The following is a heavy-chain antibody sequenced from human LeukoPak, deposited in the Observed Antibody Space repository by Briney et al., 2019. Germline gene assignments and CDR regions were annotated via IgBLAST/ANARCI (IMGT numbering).Heavy chain of an antibody. J-gene: IGHJ4*02. V-gene: IGHV3-30*18. D-gene: IGHD3-10*01. CDR1: GFTFSNYG. CDR2: TSFDGSSK. CDR3: AKDRGFSFASGGSELEY. Sequence: GGSLRLSCGASGFTFSNYGMHWVRQAPGKGLEWVAVTSFDGSSKYYADSVKGRFTISRDNSKNTLYLQMNSLRPEDTAVYYCAKDRGFSFASGGSELEYWGQGTLVTVSS.